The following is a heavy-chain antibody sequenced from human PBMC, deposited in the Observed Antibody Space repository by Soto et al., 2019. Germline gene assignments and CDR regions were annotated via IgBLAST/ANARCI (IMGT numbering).Heavy chain of an antibody. V-gene: IGHV5-51*01. CDR1: GYSFTNYW. J-gene: IGHJ6*02. CDR3: ARQRYYDFWSGLGPVYGMDV. D-gene: IGHD3-3*01. CDR2: IYPGDSDT. Sequence: PGESLKISCKGSGYSFTNYWIGWVRQMPGKGLEWMGIIYPGDSDTRYSPSFQGQVTISADKSISTAYLQWSSLKASDTAMYYCARQRYYDFWSGLGPVYGMDVWGQGTTVTVSS.